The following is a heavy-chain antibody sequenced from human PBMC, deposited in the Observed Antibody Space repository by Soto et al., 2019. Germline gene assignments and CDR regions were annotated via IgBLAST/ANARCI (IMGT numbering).Heavy chain of an antibody. CDR3: ARTRGY. CDR1: GFTFSGGYW. V-gene: IGHV3-7*03. J-gene: IGHJ4*02. CDR2: IKEDGRET. D-gene: IGHD3-3*01. Sequence: EVLVVESGGGLVQPGGSLRLSCAVSGFTFSGGYWMKWVRQAPGKGLEWVATIKEDGRETYYVDSVKGRFTISRDSAKNSLYLQMYSLRVEDTAVYYCARTRGYWGQGTLVTVSS.